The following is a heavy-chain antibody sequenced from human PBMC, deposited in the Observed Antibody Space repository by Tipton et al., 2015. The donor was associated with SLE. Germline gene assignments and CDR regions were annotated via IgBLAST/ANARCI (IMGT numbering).Heavy chain of an antibody. J-gene: IGHJ4*02. D-gene: IGHD1-26*01. Sequence: SLRLSCAASGFTFSSYAMSWVRQAPGKGREWVSAISGSGGNTYYADSVKGRFTISRDNSKNTLYLQMNSLRAEGTAVYYCARDTDGSFYFDYWGQGSLVTVSS. CDR2: ISGSGGNT. CDR1: GFTFSSYA. CDR3: ARDTDGSFYFDY. V-gene: IGHV3-23*01.